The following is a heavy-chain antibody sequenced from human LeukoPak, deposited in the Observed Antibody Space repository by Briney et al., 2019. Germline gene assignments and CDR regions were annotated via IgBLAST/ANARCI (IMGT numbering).Heavy chain of an antibody. J-gene: IGHJ3*02. Sequence: SETLSLTCTVSGGSISGSYWNWIRQPAGKGLEWIGRIYSNGNTNYNPSLKSRVSMSVDTSKNQFSLKLTSVTAADTAVYYCARDTGRKGAFDIWGQGTMVTVSS. CDR2: IYSNGNT. CDR1: GGSISGSY. V-gene: IGHV4-4*07. D-gene: IGHD1-14*01. CDR3: ARDTGRKGAFDI.